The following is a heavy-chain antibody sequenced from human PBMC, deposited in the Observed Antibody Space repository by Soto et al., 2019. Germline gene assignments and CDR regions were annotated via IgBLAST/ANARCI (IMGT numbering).Heavy chain of an antibody. V-gene: IGHV3-23*01. J-gene: IGHJ3*02. D-gene: IGHD2-15*01. CDR2: ITADGGT. CDR3: APHVSCSGGSCQYDAFAI. CDR1: GFTVSSPA. Sequence: EVQVLESGGGLVQPGGSLRLSCEGSGFTVSSPAMTWIRQAPGKGPEWVSTITADGGTYYADSVKGRFAMSRDTSESTLYLQMNSLGAEDTAAYYCAPHVSCSGGSCQYDAFAIRGQGTMVTVSS.